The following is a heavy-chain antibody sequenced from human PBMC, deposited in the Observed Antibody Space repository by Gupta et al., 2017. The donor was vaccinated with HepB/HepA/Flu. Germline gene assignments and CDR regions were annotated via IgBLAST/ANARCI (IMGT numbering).Heavy chain of an antibody. CDR1: GSTFNYHA. D-gene: IGHD3-10*01. CDR3: ARDPLVRETSHDYFYYMDV. Sequence: VQLVQSGAEVKKPGSSVKVSCKASGSTFNYHAISWVRQAPGQGLEWMGGIIPDFNTATYAQKFQGRVTITADKSTSTVYMEMSSLRSEDTAVYFCARDPLVRETSHDYFYYMDVWGKGTTVTVSS. J-gene: IGHJ6*03. CDR2: IIPDFNTA. V-gene: IGHV1-69*06.